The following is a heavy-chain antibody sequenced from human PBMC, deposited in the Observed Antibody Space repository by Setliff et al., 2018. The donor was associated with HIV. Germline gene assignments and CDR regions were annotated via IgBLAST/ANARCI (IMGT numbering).Heavy chain of an antibody. V-gene: IGHV3-21*01. J-gene: IGHJ4*02. Sequence: GGSLRLSCAASGFTFSGYSMNWVRQAPGKGLEWVSTIRHSNPYEYYADSVKGRFTISRDNAKKSLHLQMNSLSAEDTAVYYCARGGDSSASDHWGQGTLVTVSS. CDR2: IRHSNPYE. CDR1: GFTFSGYS. D-gene: IGHD6-19*01. CDR3: ARGGDSSASDH.